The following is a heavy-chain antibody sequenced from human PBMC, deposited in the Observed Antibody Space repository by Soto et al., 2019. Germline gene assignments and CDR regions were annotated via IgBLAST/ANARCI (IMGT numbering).Heavy chain of an antibody. CDR2: IRSKSFGGTT. CDR1: GFTFGEYA. Sequence: GGSLRLSCTASGFTFGEYAMSWFRQAPGKGLEWVGYIRSKSFGGTTEYAASVKGRFTISRDDSKSIAYLQMDSLETEDTAVYYCTRRQYLDYWGQGILVTVAS. J-gene: IGHJ4*02. CDR3: TRRQYLDY. V-gene: IGHV3-49*03.